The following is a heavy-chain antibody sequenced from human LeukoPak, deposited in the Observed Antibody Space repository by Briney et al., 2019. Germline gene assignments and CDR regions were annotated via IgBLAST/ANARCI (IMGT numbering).Heavy chain of an antibody. CDR1: GGTFSSYA. CDR2: IIPIFGTA. CDR3: ARGMSSGYYNDGSFDY. V-gene: IGHV1-69*05. D-gene: IGHD3-22*01. Sequence: ASVKVSCKASGGTFSSYAISWVRQAPGQGLEWMGVIIPIFGTANYAQKFQGRVTITTDESTSTAYMELSSLRSEDTAVYYCARGMSSGYYNDGSFDYWGQGTLVTVSS. J-gene: IGHJ4*02.